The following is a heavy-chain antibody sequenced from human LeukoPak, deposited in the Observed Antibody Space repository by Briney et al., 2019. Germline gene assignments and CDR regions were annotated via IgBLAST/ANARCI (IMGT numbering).Heavy chain of an antibody. CDR3: TRDNAIVLVPADREKRYYFDY. CDR1: GFTLGDYA. D-gene: IGHD2-2*01. CDR2: IRSKAYGGTT. V-gene: IGHV3-49*05. Sequence: KPGRSLSLSCTASGFTLGDYAMSWFRQAPGKGLEWVGFIRSKAYGGTTEYAASVKGRFTISRDDSKSIAYLQMNSLETEDTAVYYCTRDNAIVLVPADREKRYYFDYWGQGTLVTVSS. J-gene: IGHJ4*02.